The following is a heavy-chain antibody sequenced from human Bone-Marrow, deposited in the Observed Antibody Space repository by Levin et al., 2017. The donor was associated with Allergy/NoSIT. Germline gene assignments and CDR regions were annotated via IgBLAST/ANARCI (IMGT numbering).Heavy chain of an antibody. D-gene: IGHD2-2*01. CDR3: ARDSAPYCSSSGCYRAKWFDP. J-gene: IGHJ5*02. CDR1: AYNFATYG. Sequence: AASVKVSCKASAYNFATYGINWVRQAPGQGLEWMGWISTFSGDRKYAQKFQNRLSMTTDTSTSTAYMEITSLRYDDTAVYYCARDSAPYCSSSGCYRAKWFDPWGQGTLVTVSS. V-gene: IGHV1-18*01. CDR2: ISTFSGDR.